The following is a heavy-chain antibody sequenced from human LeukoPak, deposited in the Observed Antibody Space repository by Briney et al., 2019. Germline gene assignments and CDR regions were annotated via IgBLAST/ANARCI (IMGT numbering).Heavy chain of an antibody. J-gene: IGHJ4*02. CDR2: VSGSGGIT. CDR3: ATEGFDN. V-gene: IGHV3-23*01. D-gene: IGHD1-14*01. CDR1: GFTFSSYT. Sequence: GGSLRLSCAASGFTFSSYTMNWVRQAPGKGLEWVSIVSGSGGITNSADSVKGRFTISRDNSKNTVYLEMNSLRAEDTAVYYCATEGFDNWGQGTLVSVSS.